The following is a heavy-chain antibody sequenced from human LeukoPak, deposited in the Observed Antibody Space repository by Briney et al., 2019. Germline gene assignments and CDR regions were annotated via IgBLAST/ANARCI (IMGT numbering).Heavy chain of an antibody. Sequence: GGSLRLSCAASGFTFSSYEMNWVRQAPGQGLEWVSYISSSGSTIYYADSVKGRFTISRDNAKNSLYLQMNSLRAEDTAVYYCARTPGYYYDSSGCLDYWGQGTLVTVSS. V-gene: IGHV3-48*03. CDR2: ISSSGSTI. CDR1: GFTFSSYE. J-gene: IGHJ4*02. D-gene: IGHD3-22*01. CDR3: ARTPGYYYDSSGCLDY.